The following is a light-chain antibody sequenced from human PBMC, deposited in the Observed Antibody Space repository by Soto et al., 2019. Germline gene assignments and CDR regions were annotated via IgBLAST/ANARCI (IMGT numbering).Light chain of an antibody. J-gene: IGKJ1*01. CDR1: QSISTY. CDR2: AGS. Sequence: DIQVTQSPSSLPASVGDRVTITCRASQSISTYLNWYHQRPGKAPKLLIYAGSSLQSGVPSRFSGNGSGTDFTLTISSLQPEDFATYYCQQRYSTPRTFGQGTKVEIK. V-gene: IGKV1-39*01. CDR3: QQRYSTPRT.